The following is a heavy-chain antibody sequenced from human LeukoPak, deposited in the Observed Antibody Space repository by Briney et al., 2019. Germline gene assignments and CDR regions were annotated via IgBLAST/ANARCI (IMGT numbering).Heavy chain of an antibody. CDR3: AKDSSTWGNRYFDY. V-gene: IGHV3-30*18. J-gene: IGHJ4*02. D-gene: IGHD2-2*01. Sequence: GGSLRLSCAVSGFTFSSYGIHWVRQAPGKGLEWVTFISHDGTKNYYADSVKSRFTVSRDNSKNTLYLQMDSLRADDTAVYYCAKDSSTWGNRYFDYWGQGTLVTVSS. CDR2: ISHDGTKN. CDR1: GFTFSSYG.